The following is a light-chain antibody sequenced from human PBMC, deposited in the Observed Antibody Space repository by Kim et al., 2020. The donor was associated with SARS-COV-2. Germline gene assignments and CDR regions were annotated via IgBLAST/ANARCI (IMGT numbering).Light chain of an antibody. CDR1: SSNIGSNY. V-gene: IGLV1-47*01. Sequence: ELTQPPSASGTPGQRVTISCSGSSSNIGSNYVYWYQQLPGTAPKLLIYRNNQRPSGVPDRFSGSKSGTSASLAISGLRSEDEADYYCAAWDDSLSGNWVFGGGTQLTVL. CDR3: AAWDDSLSGNWV. CDR2: RNN. J-gene: IGLJ3*02.